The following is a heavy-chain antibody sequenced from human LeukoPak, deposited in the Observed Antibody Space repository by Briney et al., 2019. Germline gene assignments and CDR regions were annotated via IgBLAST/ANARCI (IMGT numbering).Heavy chain of an antibody. CDR3: ARFRTEFDY. Sequence: SETLSLTCTVPGGSISSYYWSWIRQPPGKGLEWIGYIDYSGSTNYNPSLKSRVTISVDTSKNQFSLKLSSVTAADTAVYYCARFRTEFDYWGQGTLVTVSS. D-gene: IGHD1-14*01. V-gene: IGHV4-59*01. J-gene: IGHJ4*02. CDR1: GGSISSYY. CDR2: IDYSGST.